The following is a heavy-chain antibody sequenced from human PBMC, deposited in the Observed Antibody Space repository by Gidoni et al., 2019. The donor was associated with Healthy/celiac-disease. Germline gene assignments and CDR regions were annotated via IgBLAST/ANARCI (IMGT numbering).Heavy chain of an antibody. Sequence: QVQLVQSGAEVKTPGASVKVSCKASGYTFTSYDINWLRQATGQGLEWMGWMNPNSGNTGYAQKFQGRVTMTRNTSISTAYMELSSLRSEDTAVYYCARVKGRDGDNWRRRAGIPYYFDYWGQGTLVTVSS. CDR1: GYTFTSYD. CDR2: MNPNSGNT. D-gene: IGHD3-3*01. V-gene: IGHV1-8*01. J-gene: IGHJ4*02. CDR3: ARVKGRDGDNWRRRAGIPYYFDY.